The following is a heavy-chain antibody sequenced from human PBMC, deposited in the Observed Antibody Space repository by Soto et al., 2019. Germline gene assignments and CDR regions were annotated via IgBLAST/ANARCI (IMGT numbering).Heavy chain of an antibody. CDR3: ARDGARFRLYYYGMDV. Sequence: SETLSLTCTVSGGSISRYYWTWSRQPPGKGLEWIGFISFSGSTNYNPSLKSRVTISLDTSKNQFSLKLSSVTAADTAVYYCARDGARFRLYYYGMDVWGQGTTVTVSS. CDR1: GGSISRYY. V-gene: IGHV4-59*01. J-gene: IGHJ6*02. CDR2: ISFSGST.